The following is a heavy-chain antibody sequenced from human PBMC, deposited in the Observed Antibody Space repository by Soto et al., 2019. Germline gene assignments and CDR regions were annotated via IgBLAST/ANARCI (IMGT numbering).Heavy chain of an antibody. V-gene: IGHV3-30-3*01. D-gene: IGHD1-20*01. CDR2: ISYDGSNK. CDR3: ASARTRYNWNDAATN. Sequence: PGGSLRLSCAASGFTFSSYAMHWVRQAPGKGLEWVAVISYDGSNKYYADSVKGRFTISRDNSKNTLYLQMNSLRAEDTAVYYCASARTRYNWNDAATNWGQGTLVTVSS. J-gene: IGHJ4*02. CDR1: GFTFSSYA.